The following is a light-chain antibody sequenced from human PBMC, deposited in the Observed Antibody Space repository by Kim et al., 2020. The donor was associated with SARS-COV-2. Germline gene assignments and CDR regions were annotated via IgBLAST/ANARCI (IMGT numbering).Light chain of an antibody. CDR2: SNN. J-gene: IGLJ2*01. Sequence: QSVLTQPPSASGTPGQRVTISCSGSSSNIGSYTVNWYQQLPGTAPKLLIYSNNQRPSGVPDRFSGSKSGTSASLAISGLQSEDEADYHCAAWDDSLNGVVFGGGTQLTVL. CDR1: SSNIGSYT. CDR3: AAWDDSLNGVV. V-gene: IGLV1-44*01.